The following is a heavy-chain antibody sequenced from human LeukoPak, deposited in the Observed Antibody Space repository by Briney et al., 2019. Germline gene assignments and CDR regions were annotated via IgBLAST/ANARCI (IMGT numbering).Heavy chain of an antibody. V-gene: IGHV3-74*01. Sequence: GGSLRLSCAASGFTFSSYWMHWVRQAPGKGLVWVARVNGDGSSTTYADSVEGRFTVSRDNAKKALYLQMNSLGAEDTAVYYCAVKGGYNDWDAPFDYWGQGTLVTVSS. CDR1: GFTFSSYW. D-gene: IGHD5-12*01. CDR2: VNGDGSST. CDR3: AVKGGYNDWDAPFDY. J-gene: IGHJ4*02.